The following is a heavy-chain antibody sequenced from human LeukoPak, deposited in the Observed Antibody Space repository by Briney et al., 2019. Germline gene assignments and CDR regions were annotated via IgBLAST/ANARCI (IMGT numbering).Heavy chain of an antibody. Sequence: PSETLSLTCVVSGYSISNDYYWGWIRQPPGKGLEWIGNIYHSGGSYYNPSLKSRVTILVDTAKNQFSLKLSSVTAADTAVYYCAKAGTTGIHHWFDPWGQGNLVTVSS. V-gene: IGHV4-38-2*01. CDR3: AKAGTTGIHHWFDP. CDR2: IYHSGGS. CDR1: GYSISNDYY. D-gene: IGHD1-1*01. J-gene: IGHJ5*02.